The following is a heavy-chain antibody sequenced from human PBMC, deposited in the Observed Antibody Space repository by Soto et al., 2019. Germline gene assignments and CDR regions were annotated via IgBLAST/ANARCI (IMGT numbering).Heavy chain of an antibody. Sequence: GASVKVSCKASGYTFTSYPMHWVRQAPGQGLEWMGWINAGNGDTKYSQKLQGRVTMTTDTSTSTAYMELRSLRSDDTAVYYCARDLPVLLWFGEERGYYYYYYGMDVWGQGTTVTVSS. D-gene: IGHD3-10*01. CDR3: ARDLPVLLWFGEERGYYYYYYGMDV. CDR2: INAGNGDT. V-gene: IGHV1-3*01. J-gene: IGHJ6*02. CDR1: GYTFTSYP.